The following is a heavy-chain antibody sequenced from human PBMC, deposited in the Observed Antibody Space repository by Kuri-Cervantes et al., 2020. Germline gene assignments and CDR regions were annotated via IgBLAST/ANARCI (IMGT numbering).Heavy chain of an antibody. V-gene: IGHV4-59*06. Sequence: SETLSLTCTVSGGSMSSYYWSWIRQHPGKGLEWIGYIYYSGSTYYNPSLKSRVTISVDTSKNQFSLKLSSVTAADTAVYYCARALWFGTLDYWGQGTLVTVSS. CDR2: IYYSGST. J-gene: IGHJ4*02. CDR3: ARALWFGTLDY. CDR1: GGSMSSYY. D-gene: IGHD3-10*01.